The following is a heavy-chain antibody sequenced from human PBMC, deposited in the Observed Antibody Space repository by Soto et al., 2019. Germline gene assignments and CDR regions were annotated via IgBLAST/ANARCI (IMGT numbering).Heavy chain of an antibody. CDR1: GDSFTSYW. J-gene: IGHJ6*02. V-gene: IGHV5-10-1*01. CDR3: ARLGYCSGGSCYSYGMDV. D-gene: IGHD2-15*01. CDR2: IDPSDSYT. Sequence: ESLTISCKSSGDSFTSYWISLVRQMSGKGLEWMGRIDPSDSYTNYSPSLQGHVTISADKSISTAYLQWSSLKASDTAMYYCARLGYCSGGSCYSYGMDVWGQGTTVTVSS.